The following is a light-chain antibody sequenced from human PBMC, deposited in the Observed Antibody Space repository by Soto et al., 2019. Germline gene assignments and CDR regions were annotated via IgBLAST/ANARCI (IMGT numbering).Light chain of an antibody. V-gene: IGKV4-1*01. CDR1: QSVFYSSNNKNY. J-gene: IGKJ1*01. CDR2: CAS. CDR3: QQYYSSPTWT. Sequence: DIVMTQSPDSLAVSLGERATINCKSSQSVFYSSNNKNYIAWYQQRPGQPPRLLIYCASTRESGVPDRFSGSGSGTDFTLTISSLQAEDVAVYYCQQYYSSPTWTFGQGTKVEIK.